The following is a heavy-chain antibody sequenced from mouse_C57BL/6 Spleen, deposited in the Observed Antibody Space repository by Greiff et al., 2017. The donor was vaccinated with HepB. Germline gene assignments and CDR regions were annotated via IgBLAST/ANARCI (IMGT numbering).Heavy chain of an antibody. CDR2: INPYNGGT. V-gene: IGHV1-19*01. CDR1: GYTFTDYY. J-gene: IGHJ4*01. CDR3: ARGGWLLRFYAMDY. Sequence: VQLQQSGPVLVKPGASVKMSCKASGYTFTDYYMNWVKQSHGKSLEWIGVINPYNGGTSYNQKFKGKATLTVDKSSSTAYMELNSLTSEDSAVYYCARGGWLLRFYAMDYWGQGTSVTVSS. D-gene: IGHD2-3*01.